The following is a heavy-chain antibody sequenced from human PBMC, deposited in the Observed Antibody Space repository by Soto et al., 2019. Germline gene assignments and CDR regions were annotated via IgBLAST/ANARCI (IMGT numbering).Heavy chain of an antibody. Sequence: SETLSLTCTVSGGSSGAYFWNWVRQPPGKGLEWIGNIYYTGATSYNPSLESRVTISLDTSKNQFSLRLSSVTAADTAVYYCARPSVPDTRGPLDYWGQGALVTVSS. CDR3: ARPSVPDTRGPLDY. V-gene: IGHV4-59*01. CDR1: GGSSGAYF. CDR2: IYYTGAT. D-gene: IGHD6-19*01. J-gene: IGHJ4*02.